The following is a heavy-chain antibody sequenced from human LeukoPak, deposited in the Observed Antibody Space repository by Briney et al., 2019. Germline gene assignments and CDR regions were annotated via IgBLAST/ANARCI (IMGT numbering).Heavy chain of an antibody. CDR2: ISSSSSYI. Sequence: GGSLRLSCAASGFTFSSYRMNWVRQAPGKGLEWVSSISSSSSYIYYADSVKGRFTISRDKAKNSMYMQMNRLRAEDTAVYYCARAPQLIALGIVVVTAIPPDYWGRGTLVTVSS. CDR1: GFTFSSYR. D-gene: IGHD2-21*02. J-gene: IGHJ4*02. CDR3: ARAPQLIALGIVVVTAIPPDY. V-gene: IGHV3-21*01.